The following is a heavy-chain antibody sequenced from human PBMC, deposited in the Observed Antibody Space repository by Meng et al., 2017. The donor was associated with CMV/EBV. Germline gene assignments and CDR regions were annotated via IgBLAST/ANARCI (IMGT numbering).Heavy chain of an antibody. Sequence: VHRQESGPGLVNPSQTLSLTCTVSGGSISSVDYYWSWIRQPPGKGLEWIGYIYYSGSTYYNPSLKSRVTISVDTSKNQFSLKLSSVTAADTAVYYCARVMGPNRTPYYFDYWGQGTLVTVSS. CDR1: GGSISSVDYY. CDR2: IYYSGST. V-gene: IGHV4-30-4*08. D-gene: IGHD1-14*01. CDR3: ARVMGPNRTPYYFDY. J-gene: IGHJ4*02.